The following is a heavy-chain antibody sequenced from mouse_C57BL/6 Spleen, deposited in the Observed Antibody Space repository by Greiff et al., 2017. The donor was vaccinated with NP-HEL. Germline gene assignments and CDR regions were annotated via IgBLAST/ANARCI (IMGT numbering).Heavy chain of an antibody. V-gene: IGHV1-64*01. Sequence: QVQLQQPGAELVKPGASVKLSCKASGYTFTSYWMHWVKQRPGQGLEWIGMFHPNSGSTNYNEKFKSKATLTVDKSSSTAYMQLSSLTSEDSAVYYCARSGELGRYFDYWGQGTTLTVSS. CDR3: ARSGELGRYFDY. J-gene: IGHJ2*01. CDR1: GYTFTSYW. CDR2: FHPNSGST. D-gene: IGHD4-1*01.